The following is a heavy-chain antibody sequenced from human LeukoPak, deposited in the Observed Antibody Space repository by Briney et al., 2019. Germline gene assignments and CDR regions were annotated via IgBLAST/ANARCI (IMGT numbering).Heavy chain of an antibody. Sequence: PSETLSLTCTVSGGSISSYYWSWIRQPPGKGLEWIGYIYYSGSTNYNPSLKSRVTISVDTSKNQFSLKLSSVTAADTAVYDCARQLLYGWFDPWGQGTLVTVSS. D-gene: IGHD2-2*02. CDR1: GGSISSYY. CDR2: IYYSGST. CDR3: ARQLLYGWFDP. V-gene: IGHV4-59*01. J-gene: IGHJ5*02.